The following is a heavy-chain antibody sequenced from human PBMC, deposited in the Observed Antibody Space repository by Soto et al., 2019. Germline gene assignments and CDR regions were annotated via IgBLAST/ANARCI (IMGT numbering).Heavy chain of an antibody. CDR1: GGSISSGDYY. J-gene: IGHJ6*02. Sequence: TLSLTSTVSGGSISSGDYYWSWIRQPPGKGLEWIGYIYYSGSTYYNPSLKSRVTISVDTPKNQFSLKLSSVTAADTAVYYCARESGNFDFWSGYYPPYYYYGMDVWGQGTTVTVSS. CDR2: IYYSGST. D-gene: IGHD3-3*01. V-gene: IGHV4-30-4*01. CDR3: ARESGNFDFWSGYYPPYYYYGMDV.